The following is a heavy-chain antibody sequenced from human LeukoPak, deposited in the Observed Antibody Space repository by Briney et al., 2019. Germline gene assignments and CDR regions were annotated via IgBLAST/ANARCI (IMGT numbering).Heavy chain of an antibody. D-gene: IGHD3-9*01. CDR3: ARDRTIDDILTLDY. V-gene: IGHV1-69*06. Sequence: SVKVSCKASGGTFSSYAISWVRQAPGQGLEWMGGIIPIFGTANYAQKFQGRVTITAEKSTSTAYMELSSLRSEDTAVYYCARDRTIDDILTLDYWGQGTLVTVSS. J-gene: IGHJ4*02. CDR2: IIPIFGTA. CDR1: GGTFSSYA.